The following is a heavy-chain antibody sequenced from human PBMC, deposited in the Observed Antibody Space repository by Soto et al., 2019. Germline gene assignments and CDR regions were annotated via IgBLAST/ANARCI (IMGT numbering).Heavy chain of an antibody. Sequence: QVQLVQSGAEVKNPGASVKVSCKTSGYTFTKYGVGWVRQAPGQGLEWMGWISGSSGKANYAEKVQGRITLTTDTSTRTPYIELRCLRSDDTAVYYCAIEIARLGGESDYWGPGTLVTVSS. CDR3: AIEIARLGGESDY. CDR1: GYTFTKYG. CDR2: ISGSSGKA. J-gene: IGHJ4*02. D-gene: IGHD3-16*01. V-gene: IGHV1-18*01.